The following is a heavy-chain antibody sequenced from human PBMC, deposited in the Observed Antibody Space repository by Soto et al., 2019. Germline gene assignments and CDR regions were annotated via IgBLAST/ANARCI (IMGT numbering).Heavy chain of an antibody. CDR3: TRPSSSDYGDYGLEFDY. D-gene: IGHD4-17*01. Sequence: GRSLRLACAASGFTFTGSAMHWVRHASGKGLEWVGRIRSKANSYATAYAASVKGRFTISRADSKTTAYLQMNSLKAEDTAVYYCTRPSSSDYGDYGLEFDYWGQGTLVTVSS. J-gene: IGHJ4*02. CDR1: GFTFTGSA. V-gene: IGHV3-73*01. CDR2: IRSKANSYAT.